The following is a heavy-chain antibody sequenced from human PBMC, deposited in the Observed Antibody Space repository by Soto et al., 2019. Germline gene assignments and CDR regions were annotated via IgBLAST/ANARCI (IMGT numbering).Heavy chain of an antibody. CDR2: VYHTGTT. Sequence: SETPSLTCTVSGDANYIGGYYWTWIRQHPGKGLEWIGYVYHTGTTYNTPSLESRVTMYVDTSKNQLSLKLASVTAADTAVYYCARDGSSTANWIDPWGQGTLVTVSS. D-gene: IGHD2-2*01. V-gene: IGHV4-31*03. CDR1: GDANYIGGYY. J-gene: IGHJ5*02. CDR3: ARDGSSTANWIDP.